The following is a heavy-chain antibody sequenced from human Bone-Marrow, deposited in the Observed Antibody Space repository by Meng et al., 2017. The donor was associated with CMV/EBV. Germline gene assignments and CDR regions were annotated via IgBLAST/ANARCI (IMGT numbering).Heavy chain of an antibody. CDR2: IYPGDSDT. J-gene: IGHJ4*02. V-gene: IGHV5-51*01. CDR3: ARTRVVPAAMEFDY. D-gene: IGHD2-2*01. CDR1: GYSFTSYW. Sequence: KVSCKGSGYSFTSYWIGWVRQVPGKGLEWMGIIYPGDSDTRYSPSFQGQVTISADKSISTAYLQWSSLKASDTAMYYCARTRVVPAAMEFDYWGQGTLVTVSS.